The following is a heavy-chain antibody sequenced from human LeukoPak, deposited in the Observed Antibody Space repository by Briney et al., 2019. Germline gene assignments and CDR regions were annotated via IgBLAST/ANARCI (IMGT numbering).Heavy chain of an antibody. CDR1: GFTFSRYW. CDR2: MNSDGSST. D-gene: IGHD2-15*01. J-gene: IGHJ4*02. Sequence: GGSLRLSCAASGFTFSRYWMHWVRQAPGEGLVWVSRMNSDGSSTSYADSVKGRFTISRDNAKNTLYLQMNSLGADDTAVYYCARDICIGLGCYPRAPFDYWGQGTLVTVSS. CDR3: ARDICIGLGCYPRAPFDY. V-gene: IGHV3-74*01.